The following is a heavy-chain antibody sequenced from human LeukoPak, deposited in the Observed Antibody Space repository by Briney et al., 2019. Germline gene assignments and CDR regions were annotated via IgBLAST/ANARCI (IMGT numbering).Heavy chain of an antibody. CDR2: IYYSGST. CDR3: ARVWLDAFDI. D-gene: IGHD5-24*01. Sequence: SETLSLTCTVSGGSISSYYWSWIRQPPGKGLEWIGYIYYSGSTNYNPSLKSRVTISVDTSKNQFSLKLSSVTAADTAVYYCARVWLDAFDIWGQVTMVTVSS. CDR1: GGSISSYY. V-gene: IGHV4-59*01. J-gene: IGHJ3*02.